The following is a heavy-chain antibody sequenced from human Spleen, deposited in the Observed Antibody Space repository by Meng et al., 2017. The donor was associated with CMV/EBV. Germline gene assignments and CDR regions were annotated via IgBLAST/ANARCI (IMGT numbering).Heavy chain of an antibody. CDR3: ARERYLEPAASPAYYYYGIDV. V-gene: IGHV1-2*02. D-gene: IGHD2-2*01. CDR2: INPHSGDT. Sequence: ASVKVSCKASGYTLIGYYMHWVRQAPGQGLEWMGWINPHSGDTNYAQKFQGRVAMASDTSISTAYVELSRLRSDDTAIYYCARERYLEPAASPAYYYYGIDVWGQGTTVTVSS. CDR1: GYTLIGYY. J-gene: IGHJ6*02.